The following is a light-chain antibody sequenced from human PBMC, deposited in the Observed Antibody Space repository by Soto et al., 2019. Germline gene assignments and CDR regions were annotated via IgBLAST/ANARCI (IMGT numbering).Light chain of an antibody. CDR1: QRIDSY. V-gene: IGKV1-39*01. CDR3: QQSYSTPRP. CDR2: AAS. J-gene: IGKJ1*01. Sequence: DIQRTPTPSSLSASIGERVTVTCRASQRIDSYLSWYQHKPGKAPKLLIYAASILQSGVPSRFSGSGSGTDFTLTISGLQSEDFATYYCQQSYSTPRPFGQGTKVDIK.